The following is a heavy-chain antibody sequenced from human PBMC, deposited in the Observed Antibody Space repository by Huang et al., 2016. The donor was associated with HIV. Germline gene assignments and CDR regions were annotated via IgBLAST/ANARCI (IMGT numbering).Heavy chain of an antibody. CDR2: SSYDGRNK. CDR3: AKYKLGSWHGMVGRDV. V-gene: IGHV3-30*18. Sequence: QVQLVESGGGVVQPGGSLRLSCAASGFPFSSDGMHWVRQAPGMGLELLSVSSYDGRNKHYADSVKGRFPIASDSSKNTLALEMNRLRTEDTAVYYCAKYKLGSWHGMVGRDVCGQGTTVTVSS. J-gene: IGHJ6*02. D-gene: IGHD1-26*01. CDR1: GFPFSSDG.